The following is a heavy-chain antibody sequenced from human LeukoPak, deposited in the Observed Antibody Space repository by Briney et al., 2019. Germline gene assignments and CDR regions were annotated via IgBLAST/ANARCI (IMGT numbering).Heavy chain of an antibody. CDR3: ASQMGGGWFYYYYYYMDV. CDR1: GGSTSSGSYY. Sequence: SETLSLTCTVSGGSTSSGSYYWSWIRQPAGKGLEWIGRIYTSGSTNYNPSLKSRVTISVDTSKNQFSLKLSSVTAADTAVYYCASQMGGGWFYYYYYYMDVWGKGTTVTVSS. J-gene: IGHJ6*03. V-gene: IGHV4-61*02. D-gene: IGHD6-19*01. CDR2: IYTSGST.